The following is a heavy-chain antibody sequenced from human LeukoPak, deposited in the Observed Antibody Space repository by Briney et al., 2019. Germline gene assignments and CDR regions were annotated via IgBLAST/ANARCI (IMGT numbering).Heavy chain of an antibody. Sequence: TLSLTCTVSGGSISSYYWSWIRQPPGKALEWLALIYWDDDKRYSPSLKSRLTITKDTSKNQVVLTMTNMDPVDTATYYCAETYFYDRSGYEYFQHWGQGTLVTVSS. D-gene: IGHD3-22*01. CDR3: AETYFYDRSGYEYFQH. CDR2: IYWDDDK. CDR1: GGSISSYYW. V-gene: IGHV2-5*08. J-gene: IGHJ1*01.